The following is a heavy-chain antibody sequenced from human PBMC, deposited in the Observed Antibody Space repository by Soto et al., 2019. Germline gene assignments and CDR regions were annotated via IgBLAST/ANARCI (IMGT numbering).Heavy chain of an antibody. Sequence: GASVKVSCKASGNTFTSYDINWVRQATGHGLGWMGWINPNSGNIGYAQKFQGRVTMTRDTAIRTAYMEVSRLRSDDTAVYYCARGRASGSYYLLDYWGQGTLVTVS. CDR1: GNTFTSYD. CDR2: INPNSGNI. V-gene: IGHV1-8*01. J-gene: IGHJ4*02. CDR3: ARGRASGSYYLLDY. D-gene: IGHD3-10*01.